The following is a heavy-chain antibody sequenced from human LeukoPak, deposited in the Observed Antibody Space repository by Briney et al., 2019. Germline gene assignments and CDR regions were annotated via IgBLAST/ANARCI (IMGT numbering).Heavy chain of an antibody. V-gene: IGHV4-38-2*01. CDR3: ARAAGYCSGGSCYSRDNWFDP. D-gene: IGHD2-15*01. Sequence: SETLSLTCAVSGYSISSGYYWGWIRQPPGKGLEWIGSIYHSGSTYYNPSLKSRVTISVDTSKNQFSLKLSSVTAADTVVYYCARAAGYCSGGSCYSRDNWFDPWGQGTLVTVSS. J-gene: IGHJ5*02. CDR2: IYHSGST. CDR1: GYSISSGYY.